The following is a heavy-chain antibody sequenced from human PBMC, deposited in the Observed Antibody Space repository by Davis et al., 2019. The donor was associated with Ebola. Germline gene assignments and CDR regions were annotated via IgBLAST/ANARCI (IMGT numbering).Heavy chain of an antibody. CDR2: ISYDGSNK. D-gene: IGHD2-2*02. CDR3: AREEGHCSSTSCYSYYYYMDV. V-gene: IGHV3-30-3*01. Sequence: GESLKISCAASGFTFSSYAMHWVRQAPGKGLEWVAVISYDGSNKYYADSVKGRFTISRDNSKNTLYLQMNSLRAEDTAVYYCAREEGHCSSTSCYSYYYYMDVWGKGTTVTVSS. CDR1: GFTFSSYA. J-gene: IGHJ6*03.